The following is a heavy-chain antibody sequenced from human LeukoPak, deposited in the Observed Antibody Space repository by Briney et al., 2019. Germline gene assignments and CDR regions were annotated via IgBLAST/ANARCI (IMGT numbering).Heavy chain of an antibody. Sequence: GESLQISCKGSGFSFTSYWIGWVRQMPGKGLEWMGIIYPGDSDTGYSPSFQGQVTISADKSISTAYLQWSSLKASDTAMYYCARHERGGRIAAAGISYWGQGTLVTVSS. J-gene: IGHJ4*02. CDR1: GFSFTSYW. CDR2: IYPGDSDT. D-gene: IGHD6-13*01. CDR3: ARHERGGRIAAAGISY. V-gene: IGHV5-51*01.